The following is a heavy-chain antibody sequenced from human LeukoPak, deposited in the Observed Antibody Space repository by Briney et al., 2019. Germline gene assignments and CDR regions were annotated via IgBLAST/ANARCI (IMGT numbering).Heavy chain of an antibody. CDR1: GGSISSGSYY. CDR2: IYTSGST. D-gene: IGHD6-13*01. Sequence: PSQTLSLTCTVSGGSISSGSYYWSWIRQPAGKGLEWIGRIYTSGSTNYNPSLKSRVTISVDTSKNQFSLKLSSVTAADTAVYYCARFPVRSAAAGRDYWGQGTLVTVSS. J-gene: IGHJ4*02. CDR3: ARFPVRSAAAGRDY. V-gene: IGHV4-61*02.